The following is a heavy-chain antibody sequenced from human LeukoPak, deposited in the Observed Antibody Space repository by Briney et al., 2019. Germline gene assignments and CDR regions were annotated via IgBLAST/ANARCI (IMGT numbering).Heavy chain of an antibody. Sequence: PGGSLRLSCAASGFTFSDYYMSWIRQAPGKGLEWVSYISSSSSYIYYADSVKGRFTISRDNAKNSLYLQMNSLRAEDTAVYYCARRTVSEYNWFDPWGQGTLVTVSS. CDR3: ARRTVSEYNWFDP. J-gene: IGHJ5*02. CDR1: GFTFSDYY. CDR2: ISSSSSYI. D-gene: IGHD4-17*01. V-gene: IGHV3-11*06.